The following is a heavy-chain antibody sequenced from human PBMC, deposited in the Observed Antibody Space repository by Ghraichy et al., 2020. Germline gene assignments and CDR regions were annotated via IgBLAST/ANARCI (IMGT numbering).Heavy chain of an antibody. CDR2: INQSGRT. CDR1: DGSVRGYY. V-gene: IGHV4-34*01. D-gene: IGHD6-13*01. J-gene: IGHJ6*02. CDR3: ARLSVAAAAAQAYYFSAMDV. Sequence: SQTPLTCAVYDGSVRGYYWSWIRQPPGKGLEWIGEINQSGRTNYIPSLKSRVTISIDTSNYQFSLKLRSVTAADSAIYYCARLSVAAAAAQAYYFSAMDVWGQGTSVTVSS.